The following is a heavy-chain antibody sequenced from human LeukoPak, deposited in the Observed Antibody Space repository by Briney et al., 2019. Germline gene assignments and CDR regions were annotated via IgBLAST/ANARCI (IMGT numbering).Heavy chain of an antibody. V-gene: IGHV1-2*02. D-gene: IGHD2-2*01. CDR2: INPNSGGT. Sequence: ASVKVSCKASGYTFTGYYMHWVRQAPGQGLEWMGWINPNSGGTNYAQKFQGRVTMTRDTSISTAYMELSRLRSDDTAVHYCARERGKNIVVVPAAPYFDPWGQGTLVTVSS. CDR3: ARERGKNIVVVPAAPYFDP. CDR1: GYTFTGYY. J-gene: IGHJ5*02.